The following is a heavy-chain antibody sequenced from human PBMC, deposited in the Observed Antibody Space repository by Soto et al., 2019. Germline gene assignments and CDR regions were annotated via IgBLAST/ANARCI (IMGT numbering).Heavy chain of an antibody. CDR2: IIPIFGTA. CDR1: GGTFSSYA. Sequence: GASVKVSCKASGGTFSSYAISWVRQAPGQGLEWMGGIIPIFGTASYAQKFQGRVTITADESTSTAYMELSSLRSEDTAVYYCATRKFIAYDAFDIWGQGTMVTVSS. J-gene: IGHJ3*02. CDR3: ATRKFIAYDAFDI. D-gene: IGHD2-15*01. V-gene: IGHV1-69*13.